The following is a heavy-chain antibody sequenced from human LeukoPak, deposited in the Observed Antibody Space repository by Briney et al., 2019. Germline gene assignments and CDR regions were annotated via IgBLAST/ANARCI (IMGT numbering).Heavy chain of an antibody. V-gene: IGHV3-53*01. J-gene: IGHJ3*02. CDR2: ISVSSTT. D-gene: IGHD1-1*01. Sequence: QPGGSLRLSCAASGFTVSSNYMSWVRQAPGEGLDWVSSISVSSTTYYLDSVKGRFTISRDNSNNALFLQMNSLRAEDTALYYCAKCNLDNCREGFHISGQGTMVTVSS. CDR1: GFTVSSNY. CDR3: AKCNLDNCREGFHI.